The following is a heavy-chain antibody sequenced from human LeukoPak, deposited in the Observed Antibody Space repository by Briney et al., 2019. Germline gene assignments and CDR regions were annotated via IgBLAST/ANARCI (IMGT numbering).Heavy chain of an antibody. V-gene: IGHV3-33*01. Sequence: GGSLRLSCVASGFTFSNYGMHWVRQAPGKGLEWVAVIWYDGTNKYYVDSVKGRFTISRDNYKNTLYLQMDGLRVEDTAVYYCARGPCGDDCFSYWYFDLWGRGTLATVSS. CDR2: IWYDGTNK. CDR3: ARGPCGDDCFSYWYFDL. D-gene: IGHD2-21*02. J-gene: IGHJ2*01. CDR1: GFTFSNYG.